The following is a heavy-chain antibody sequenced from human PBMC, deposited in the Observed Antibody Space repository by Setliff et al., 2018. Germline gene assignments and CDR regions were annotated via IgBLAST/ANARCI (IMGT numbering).Heavy chain of an antibody. V-gene: IGHV4-61*02. CDR3: ARLGGLLVATMPFDY. Sequence: SETLSLTCTVSGGSMSSGPNYWSWIRQPAGRGLEWVGRVYSSVYSSGITSYNPSLKSRVTISMDTSKNQFSLGLTSVTAADTAVYYCARLGGLLVATMPFDYWGQGIPVTVSS. J-gene: IGHJ4*02. CDR1: GGSMSSGPNY. D-gene: IGHD5-12*01. CDR2: VYSSVYSSGIT.